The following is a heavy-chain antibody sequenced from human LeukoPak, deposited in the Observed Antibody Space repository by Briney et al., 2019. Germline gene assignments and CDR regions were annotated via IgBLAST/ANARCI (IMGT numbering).Heavy chain of an antibody. CDR2: IKGDGGVQ. CDR3: AVEHR. J-gene: IGHJ4*02. V-gene: IGHV3-7*01. Sequence: GGSLRLSCVGSGFSFNNSWMSWVRQAPGKGLEWVANIKGDGGVQYYVDSVRGRFTISRDNTKYSLYLQMNSLRDDDTAVYYCAVEHRWGQGTLVTVSS. CDR1: GFSFNNSW.